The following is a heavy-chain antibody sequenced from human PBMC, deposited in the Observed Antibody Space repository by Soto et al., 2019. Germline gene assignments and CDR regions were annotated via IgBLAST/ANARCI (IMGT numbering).Heavy chain of an antibody. D-gene: IGHD1-1*01. V-gene: IGHV3-66*01. CDR1: DFTVSSNY. Sequence: PGGSLRLSCAASDFTVSSNYMGWVRQAPRKGLEWVSVIYGGGSTYYADSVKGRFTISRDNSKNTLYLQMNSLGAEDTAVYYCARDFERRVDPWGQGTLVTVSS. CDR3: ARDFERRVDP. J-gene: IGHJ5*02. CDR2: IYGGGST.